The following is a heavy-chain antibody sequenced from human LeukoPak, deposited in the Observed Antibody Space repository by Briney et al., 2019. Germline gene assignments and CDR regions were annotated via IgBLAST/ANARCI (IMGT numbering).Heavy chain of an antibody. CDR1: GFTFSSYW. CDR3: ATSTWYKFDY. V-gene: IGHV3-74*01. D-gene: IGHD6-13*01. Sequence: GGSLRLSCAASGFTFSSYWMHWVRQAPGKGLVWVSHINSDGSSTSYADSVKGRFTISRDNAKNTLYLQMNSLRAEDTAVYYCATSTWYKFDYWGQGTLATVSS. J-gene: IGHJ4*02. CDR2: INSDGSST.